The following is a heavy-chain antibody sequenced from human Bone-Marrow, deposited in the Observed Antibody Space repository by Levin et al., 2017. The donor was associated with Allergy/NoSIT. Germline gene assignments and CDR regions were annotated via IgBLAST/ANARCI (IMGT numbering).Heavy chain of an antibody. Sequence: GGSLRLSCAASGFTFSSFAMSWVRQAPGKGLEWVSASKGGGGSTYYADAVKGRFTLSRDNSKNTLYLQMNSLRAEDTAVYYCTKGYGMDVWGPGTTVTVSS. V-gene: IGHV3-23*01. J-gene: IGHJ6*02. CDR1: GFTFSSFA. CDR3: TKGYGMDV. CDR2: SKGGGGST.